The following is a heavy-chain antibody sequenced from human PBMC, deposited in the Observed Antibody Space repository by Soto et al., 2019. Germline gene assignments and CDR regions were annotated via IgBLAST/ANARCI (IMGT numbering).Heavy chain of an antibody. D-gene: IGHD6-13*01. Sequence: QVQLQESGPGLVKPSQTLSFTCTVSGGSISSGDYYWSWIRQPPGKRLEWIGYIQYSGSTYYNPSLKSRVTRSVDTSKNQSSLQLSSVTAADTAVYYCAIERPDGSRLDPWGQGTLVTVSS. CDR2: IQYSGST. J-gene: IGHJ5*02. V-gene: IGHV4-30-4*01. CDR1: GGSISSGDYY. CDR3: AIERPDGSRLDP.